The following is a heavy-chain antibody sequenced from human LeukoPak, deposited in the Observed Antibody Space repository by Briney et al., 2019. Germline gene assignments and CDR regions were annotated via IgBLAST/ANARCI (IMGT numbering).Heavy chain of an antibody. CDR2: IYYSGGT. CDR1: GGSISSRTYY. D-gene: IGHD6-13*01. Sequence: SETLSLTCTVSGGSISSRTYYWGWIRQPPGKGLELIGSIYYSGGTYYNPSLKSRVTISVDTSKNQFSLKLSSVTAADTAVYYCARYIAAAGITFDYWGQGTLVTVSS. V-gene: IGHV4-39*07. CDR3: ARYIAAAGITFDY. J-gene: IGHJ4*02.